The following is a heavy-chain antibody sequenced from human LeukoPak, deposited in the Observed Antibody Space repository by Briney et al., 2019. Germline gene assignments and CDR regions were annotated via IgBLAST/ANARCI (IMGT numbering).Heavy chain of an antibody. D-gene: IGHD5-12*01. CDR3: ARLPTTSNAFDI. CDR2: IYYSGST. J-gene: IGHJ3*02. V-gene: IGHV4-39*01. CDR1: GGSISSSGYY. Sequence: SETLSLTCTVSGGSISSSGYYWTWIRQHPGKGLEWIGHIYYSGSTYYNPSLKTRVTISVDTSKTQFSLKLSSVTAADTAVYYCARLPTTSNAFDIWGQGTMVTVSS.